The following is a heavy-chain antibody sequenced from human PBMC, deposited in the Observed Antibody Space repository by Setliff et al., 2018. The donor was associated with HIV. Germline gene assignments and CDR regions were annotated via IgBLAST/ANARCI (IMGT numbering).Heavy chain of an antibody. CDR3: SRGPPFDR. Sequence: SETLSLTCTVSGGSISSYYWSWIRQPAGKGLEWIGGFHHSGSTHYNPSLKSRVTISGQTSNNQFSLQLTSVTAADTATYYCSRGPPFDRWGRGTLVTVSS. J-gene: IGHJ2*01. CDR2: FHHSGST. V-gene: IGHV4-4*07. CDR1: GGSISSYY.